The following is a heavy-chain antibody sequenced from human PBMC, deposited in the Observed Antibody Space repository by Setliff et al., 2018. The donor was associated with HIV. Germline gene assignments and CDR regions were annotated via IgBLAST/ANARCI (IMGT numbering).Heavy chain of an antibody. Sequence: KPSETLSLTCAVYGGSFSGYHWSWIRQPPGKGLEWIGEINHTGSSNYSPSLKSRVIILLDPSKNQFSLRLSSVTAADTAVYYCARLIGRYGVVVRPNGHAFDVWGQGTMVTVSS. CDR2: INHTGSS. J-gene: IGHJ3*01. V-gene: IGHV4-34*01. CDR1: GGSFSGYH. CDR3: ARLIGRYGVVVRPNGHAFDV. D-gene: IGHD3-3*01.